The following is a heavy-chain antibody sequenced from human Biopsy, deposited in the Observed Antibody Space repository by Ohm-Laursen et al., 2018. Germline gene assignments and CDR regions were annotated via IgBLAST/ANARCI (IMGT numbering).Heavy chain of an antibody. CDR1: GGSITSDKYY. J-gene: IGHJ4*02. Sequence: SETLSLTCIVSGGSITSDKYYWSWIRQHPGKGLEWIGYIYHSGSTYYNPSLNDLATISIDTSKNQFSLKLSSVTAADTAVYYCARLGSGDYFPTFFDFWGQGALVTVSS. V-gene: IGHV4-31*01. D-gene: IGHD5-12*01. CDR3: ARLGSGDYFPTFFDF. CDR2: IYHSGST.